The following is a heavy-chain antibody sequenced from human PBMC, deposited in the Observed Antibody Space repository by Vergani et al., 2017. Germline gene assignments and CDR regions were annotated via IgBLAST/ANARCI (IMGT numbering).Heavy chain of an antibody. CDR3: ARDQSWGDGALDI. CDR2: IYTSRST. V-gene: IGHV4-61*02. CDR1: GGPISSGSYY. J-gene: IGHJ3*02. D-gene: IGHD3-16*01. Sequence: QVQLQESGPGLVKPSQTLSLTCTVSGGPISSGSYYWSWIRQPAGKGLEWIGRIYTSRSTNYNPSLKSRVTISVATSKNQFSLKLSSVTAADAAVYYCARDQSWGDGALDIWGQGTMVTDSS.